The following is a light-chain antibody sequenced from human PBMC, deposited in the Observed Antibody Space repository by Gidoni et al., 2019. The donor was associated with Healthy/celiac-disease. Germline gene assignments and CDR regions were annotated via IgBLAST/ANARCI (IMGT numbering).Light chain of an antibody. Sequence: SSELTQDPAVSVALGQTVMITCQGDSLRSYYASWYQQKPGQAPVLVIYGKNNRPSGIPDRFSGSNSGNTASLTITGAPAEDEADYYCNSRDSSGNHLGHVVFGGGTKLTVL. CDR3: NSRDSSGNHLGHVV. CDR1: SLRSYY. V-gene: IGLV3-19*01. CDR2: GKN. J-gene: IGLJ2*01.